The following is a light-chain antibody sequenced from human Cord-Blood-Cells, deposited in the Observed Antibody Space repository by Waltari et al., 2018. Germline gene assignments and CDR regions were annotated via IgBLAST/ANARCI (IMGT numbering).Light chain of an antibody. J-gene: IGLJ2*01. CDR2: EGS. V-gene: IGLV2-23*03. CDR1: GSVVGSYNL. Sequence: QSALTQPASVSGSPGQSIPISCTGTGSVVGSYNLVSWYQQHPGKAPKLMIYEGSKRPPGVLIRFSGSKSGNTASLTIAGLQAEDEADYYCCSYAGSSTFVFGGGTKLTVL. CDR3: CSYAGSSTFV.